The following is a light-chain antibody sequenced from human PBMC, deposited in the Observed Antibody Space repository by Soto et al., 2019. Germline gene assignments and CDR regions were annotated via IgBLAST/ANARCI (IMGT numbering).Light chain of an antibody. V-gene: IGLV2-14*01. CDR2: EVS. Sequence: QSALTQPASVSGSPGQSITISCSGTSNDVGGYDYVSWYQQHPGKAPKLVIYEVSNRPSWVSNRFSGSKSGNTASLTISGLQPEDEADYYCAAWDDSLNGFYVFGTGTKLTVL. CDR1: SNDVGGYDY. CDR3: AAWDDSLNGFYV. J-gene: IGLJ1*01.